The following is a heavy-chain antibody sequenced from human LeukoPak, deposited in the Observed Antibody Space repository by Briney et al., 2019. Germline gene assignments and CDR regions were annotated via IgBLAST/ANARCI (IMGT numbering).Heavy chain of an antibody. D-gene: IGHD1-1*01. CDR1: GFTFNNFA. J-gene: IGHJ4*02. V-gene: IGHV3-23*01. CDR3: AREVQLERLGFGKEGSAFDY. CDR2: ISGSGHNS. Sequence: GGSLRLSCAASGFTFNNFAMTWVRQTPGKGLEWVSGISGSGHNSYYADSVKGRFTISRDNAKNSLYLQMNSLRAADTAVYYCAREVQLERLGFGKEGSAFDYWGQGTLVTVSS.